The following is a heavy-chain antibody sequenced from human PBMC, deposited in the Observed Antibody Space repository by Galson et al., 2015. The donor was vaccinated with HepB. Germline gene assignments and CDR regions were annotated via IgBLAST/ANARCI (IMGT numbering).Heavy chain of an antibody. CDR2: IYSSGST. D-gene: IGHD6-13*01. CDR1: GGSITSSSYC. Sequence: ETLSLTCTVSGGSITSSSYCWGWIRQPPGKGLEWVGSIYSSGSTYYKSSLKSRVTISIDTSKKQFSLKLRSVTAADTAVYYCARHGSVWQLDPIDSWGQGSLVTVSS. J-gene: IGHJ4*02. V-gene: IGHV4-39*01. CDR3: ARHGSVWQLDPIDS.